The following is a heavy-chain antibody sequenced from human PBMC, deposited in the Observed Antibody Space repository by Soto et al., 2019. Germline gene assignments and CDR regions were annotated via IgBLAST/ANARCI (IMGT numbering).Heavy chain of an antibody. V-gene: IGHV4-39*01. D-gene: IGHD3-9*01. CDR1: GDSINSDKYY. CDR2: IYFRGNT. J-gene: IGHJ4*02. CDR3: ARLEGLATISYYFDF. Sequence: QLQLQESGPGLVKPSETLSLTCSVSGDSINSDKYYWGWIRQPPGKGLEWIGSIYFRGNTYYNPSLQTRVTIPLDKSKSQFSLKLNSVTAAESAVYFCARLEGLATISYYFDFWGQGALVTVSS.